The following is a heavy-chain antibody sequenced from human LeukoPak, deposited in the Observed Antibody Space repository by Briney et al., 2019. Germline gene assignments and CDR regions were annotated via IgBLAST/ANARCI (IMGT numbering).Heavy chain of an antibody. J-gene: IGHJ5*02. D-gene: IGHD3-3*02. Sequence: SETLSLTCTVSGYSITSAYYWGWIRQPPGKGLEWIGYIYYSGSTNYNPSLKSRVTISVDTSKNQFSLKLSSVTAAGTAVYYCARVSRNWFDPWGQGTLVTVSS. CDR1: GYSITSAYY. CDR3: ARVSRNWFDP. V-gene: IGHV4-61*01. CDR2: IYYSGST.